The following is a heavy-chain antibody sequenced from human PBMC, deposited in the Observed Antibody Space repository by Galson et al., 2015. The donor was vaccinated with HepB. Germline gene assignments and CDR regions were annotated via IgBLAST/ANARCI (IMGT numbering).Heavy chain of an antibody. J-gene: IGHJ4*02. D-gene: IGHD4-23*01. Sequence: SLRLSCAASGFTFGDYAMSWVRQAPGKGLEWVGFIRSKAYGGTTEYAASVKGRFTISRDDSKSIAYLQMNSLKTEDTAVYYCTRDFGGLLGYWGQGTLVTVSS. CDR1: GFTFGDYA. CDR2: IRSKAYGGTT. CDR3: TRDFGGLLGY. V-gene: IGHV3-49*04.